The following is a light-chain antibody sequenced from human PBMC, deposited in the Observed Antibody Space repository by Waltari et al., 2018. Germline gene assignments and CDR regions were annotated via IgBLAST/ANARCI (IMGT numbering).Light chain of an antibody. CDR2: DTT. V-gene: IGLV7-46*01. CDR1: PGAVTSGHY. CDR3: LLSFRGPYMV. J-gene: IGLJ2*01. Sequence: QAVVTQEPSLTVSPGGPVTLTCGSSPGAVTSGHYPYWFQQKPGQAPITLIYDTTIKHSWTPARFSASLLGDKAALTLSGAQPEDEAVYYCLLSFRGPYMVFGGGTKLTVL.